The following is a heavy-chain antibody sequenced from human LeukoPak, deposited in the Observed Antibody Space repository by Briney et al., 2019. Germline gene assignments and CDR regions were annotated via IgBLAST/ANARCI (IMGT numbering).Heavy chain of an antibody. CDR1: GGSISSGGYS. Sequence: SQTLSFTCAVSGGSISSGGYSWSWIRQPPGKGLEWIGYIYHSGSTYYNPSLKSRVTISVDRSKNQFSLKLSSVTAADTAVYYCAREAAAAGPWFDPWGQGTLVTVSS. CDR2: IYHSGST. V-gene: IGHV4-30-2*01. CDR3: AREAAAAGPWFDP. J-gene: IGHJ5*02. D-gene: IGHD6-13*01.